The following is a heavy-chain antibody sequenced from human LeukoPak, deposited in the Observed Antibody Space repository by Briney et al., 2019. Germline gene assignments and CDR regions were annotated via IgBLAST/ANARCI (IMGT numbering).Heavy chain of an antibody. D-gene: IGHD3-10*01. Sequence: ASVKVSCKASGGTFSSYAISWVRQAPGQGLEWMGGIIPIFGTANYAQKFQGRVTITADKSTSTAYMELSGLRSEDTAVYYCARVAGSGSYYSDYWGQGTLVTVSS. V-gene: IGHV1-69*06. CDR2: IIPIFGTA. CDR1: GGTFSSYA. CDR3: ARVAGSGSYYSDY. J-gene: IGHJ4*02.